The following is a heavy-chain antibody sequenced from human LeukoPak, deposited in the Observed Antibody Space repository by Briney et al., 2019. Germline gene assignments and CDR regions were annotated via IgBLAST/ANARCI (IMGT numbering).Heavy chain of an antibody. J-gene: IGHJ4*02. CDR3: AKGDQWELPRAPESAAHYFDY. V-gene: IGHV3-23*01. CDR1: GFTFSSYA. D-gene: IGHD1-26*01. Sequence: PGGSLRLSCAASGFTFSSYAMSWVRQAPGKGQEWVSAIGGSGGSTYYADSVKGRFTISRDNSKNTLYLQMNSLRAEDTAIYYCAKGDQWELPRAPESAAHYFDYWGQGTLVTVSS. CDR2: IGGSGGST.